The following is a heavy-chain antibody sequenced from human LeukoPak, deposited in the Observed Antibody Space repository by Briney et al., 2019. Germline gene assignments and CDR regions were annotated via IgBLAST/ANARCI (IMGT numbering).Heavy chain of an antibody. CDR1: GFNFTSYA. J-gene: IGHJ4*02. Sequence: GGSLRLSCAASGFNFTSYAMHWVRQAPGKGLEWVAVISYDGSNKYYADSVKGRFTISRDNSKNTLYLQMNSLRAEDTAVYYCARAGYSSSWSFFDYWGQGTLVTVSS. V-gene: IGHV3-30-3*01. CDR3: ARAGYSSSWSFFDY. CDR2: ISYDGSNK. D-gene: IGHD6-13*01.